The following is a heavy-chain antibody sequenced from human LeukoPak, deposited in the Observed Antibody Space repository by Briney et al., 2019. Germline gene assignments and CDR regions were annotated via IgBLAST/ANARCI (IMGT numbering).Heavy chain of an antibody. CDR1: GGSISSGGYS. CDR2: IYHSGST. CDR3: ARLYYYDSSGYYMDY. V-gene: IGHV4-30-2*01. D-gene: IGHD3-22*01. Sequence: SETLSLTCAVSGGSISSGGYSWSWIRQPPGKGLEWIGYIYHSGSTYYNPSLKSRVTISVDRSKNQFSLKLSSVTAADTAVYYCARLYYYDSSGYYMDYWAQGTLVTVSS. J-gene: IGHJ4*02.